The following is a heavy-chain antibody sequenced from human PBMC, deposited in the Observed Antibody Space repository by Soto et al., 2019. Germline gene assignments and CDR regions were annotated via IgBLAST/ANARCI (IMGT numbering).Heavy chain of an antibody. CDR3: ASRSSGWYFDY. CDR1: GFTFSSYA. V-gene: IGHV3-23*01. D-gene: IGHD6-19*01. Sequence: EVQLLESGGGLVQPGGSLRLSCAASGFTFSSYAMNWVRQGPGKGLEWVSVISGSGGSTYYSASVKGRFTISRDNSKNTLYLQMHSLRAEDRAVYYCASRSSGWYFDYWGQGTLVTVSS. J-gene: IGHJ4*02. CDR2: ISGSGGST.